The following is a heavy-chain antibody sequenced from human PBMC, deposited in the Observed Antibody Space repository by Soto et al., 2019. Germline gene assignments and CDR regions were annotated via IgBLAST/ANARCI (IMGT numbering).Heavy chain of an antibody. V-gene: IGHV1-69*06. J-gene: IGHJ4*02. CDR1: GSTFNNFA. CDR3: ARAIKRWEVNYYFDF. Sequence: QVVLLQSGAEVKEHGSSVRVSCQVSGSTFNNFAFSWVRQAPGHGPEWMGGIVVDSNTAEYSQRFQDRVTITADTSTDTLYMELGSLPFEDTAVYYCARAIKRWEVNYYFDFWGQGTLVTVSS. D-gene: IGHD1-26*01. CDR2: IVVDSNTA.